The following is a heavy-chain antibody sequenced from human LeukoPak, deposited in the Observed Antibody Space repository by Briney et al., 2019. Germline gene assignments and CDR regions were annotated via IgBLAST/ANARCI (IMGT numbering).Heavy chain of an antibody. CDR2: ISRSGSTI. V-gene: IGHV3-48*03. CDR1: GFTFSSYE. CDR3: AELGITMIGGV. D-gene: IGHD3-10*02. Sequence: GGSLRLPCGASGFTFSSYEMTWGRRAPGKGLKWVSYISRSGSTIYYEDSVKGRFTISRDNAKNSLYLQMNSLRAEDTAVYYCAELGITMIGGVWGKGTTDSIS. J-gene: IGHJ6*03.